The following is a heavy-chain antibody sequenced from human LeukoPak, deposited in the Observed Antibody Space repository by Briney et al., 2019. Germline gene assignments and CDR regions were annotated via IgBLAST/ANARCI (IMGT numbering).Heavy chain of an antibody. CDR1: GFTFSRYA. Sequence: GGSLILSCAASGFTFSRYAMSWVRQAPGKGLEWVSAISGSGGNTYYADSVKGRFTISRDNSKNTLYLQMNSLRAEDTAFYYCAKSYSTGWYPNWFDPWGQGTLVTVSS. V-gene: IGHV3-23*01. CDR2: ISGSGGNT. J-gene: IGHJ5*02. CDR3: AKSYSTGWYPNWFDP. D-gene: IGHD6-19*01.